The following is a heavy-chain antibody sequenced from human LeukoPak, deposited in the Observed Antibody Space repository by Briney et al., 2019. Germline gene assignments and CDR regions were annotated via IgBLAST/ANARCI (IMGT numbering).Heavy chain of an antibody. CDR1: GFTFSSYG. V-gene: IGHV3-33*01. D-gene: IGHD3-10*01. J-gene: IGHJ4*02. Sequence: GGSLRLPCAASGFTFSSYGMHWVRQAPGKGLEWVAVIWYDGSNKYYADSVKGRFTISRDNSKNTLYLQMNSLRAEDTAVYYCARDYYGSGSYSDYWGQGTLVTVSS. CDR2: IWYDGSNK. CDR3: ARDYYGSGSYSDY.